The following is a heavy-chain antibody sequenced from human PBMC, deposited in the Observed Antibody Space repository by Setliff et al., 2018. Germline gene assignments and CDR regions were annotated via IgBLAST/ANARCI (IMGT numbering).Heavy chain of an antibody. CDR3: AGTPARGTTWLSPFDY. V-gene: IGHV4-59*08. J-gene: IGHJ4*02. CDR2: IFYSGSS. Sequence: SETLSLTCTVSGVSIRSYYWSWIRQPPGKGLEWIGYIFYSGSSNYNPSLQSRVSISVDTSKNQLSLKMTSVTAADTALYYCAGTPARGTTWLSPFDYWGQGTLVTVSS. CDR1: GVSIRSYY. D-gene: IGHD5-12*01.